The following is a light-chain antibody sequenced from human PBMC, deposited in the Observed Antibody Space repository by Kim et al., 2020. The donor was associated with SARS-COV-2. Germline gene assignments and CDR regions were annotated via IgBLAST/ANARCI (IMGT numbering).Light chain of an antibody. CDR1: SSDVGGYNY. Sequence: PGQSVTIPCTGTSSDVGGYNYVSWYQQNPGKVPKLMIYEVTKRPSGVPDRFSGSKSGNTASLTVSGLQAEDEADYYCSSYAGSNFVFGGGTQLTVL. CDR3: SSYAGSNFV. CDR2: EVT. J-gene: IGLJ2*01. V-gene: IGLV2-8*01.